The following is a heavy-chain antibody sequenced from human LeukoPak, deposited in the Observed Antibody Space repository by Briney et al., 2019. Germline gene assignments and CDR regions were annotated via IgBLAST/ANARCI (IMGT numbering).Heavy chain of an antibody. J-gene: IGHJ4*02. CDR1: GFTFSSYS. D-gene: IGHD6-19*01. CDR2: ISSSSTI. Sequence: GSLRLSCAASGFTFSSYSMNWVRQAPGKGLEWVSYISSSSTIYYADSVKGRFTISRDNAKNSLYLQMNSLRAEDTAVYYCAKHMLQWLVALNYWGQGTLVTVSS. CDR3: AKHMLQWLVALNY. V-gene: IGHV3-48*01.